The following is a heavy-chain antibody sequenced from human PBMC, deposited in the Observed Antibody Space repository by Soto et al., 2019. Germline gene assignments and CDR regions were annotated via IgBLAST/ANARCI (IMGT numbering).Heavy chain of an antibody. CDR1: GGTFSSYA. V-gene: IGHV1-3*01. CDR3: ARDRGAADY. CDR2: INAGNGNT. Sequence: QVQLVQSGAEVKKPGSSVKVSCKASGGTFSSYAISWVRQAPGQGLEWMGWINAGNGNTKYSQKFQGRVTITRDTSASTAYMELSSLRSEDTAVYYCARDRGAADYWGQGTLVTVSS. D-gene: IGHD3-10*01. J-gene: IGHJ4*02.